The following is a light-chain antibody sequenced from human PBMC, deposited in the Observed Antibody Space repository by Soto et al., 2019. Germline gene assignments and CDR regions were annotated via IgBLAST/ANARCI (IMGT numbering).Light chain of an antibody. CDR3: SSYTSSSTLGV. V-gene: IGLV2-14*01. J-gene: IGLJ1*01. CDR2: DVS. Sequence: QSALTQPASVTGSAGQSITISCTGTSSDVGGYNYVSWYQQHPGKAPKLMIYDVSNRPSGVSNRFSGSKSGNTASLTISGVQAEDEADYYCSSYTSSSTLGVFGTGTKLTVL. CDR1: SSDVGGYNY.